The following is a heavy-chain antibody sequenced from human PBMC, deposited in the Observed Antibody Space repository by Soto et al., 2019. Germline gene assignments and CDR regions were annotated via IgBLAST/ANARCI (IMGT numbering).Heavy chain of an antibody. D-gene: IGHD5-18*01. CDR3: ARDLRGLWASYYYYYMDV. J-gene: IGHJ6*03. CDR1: GYTFTSYA. V-gene: IGHV1-3*01. Sequence: ASVKVSCKASGYTFTSYAMHWVRQAPGQRLEWMGWINAGNGNTKYSQKFQGRVTMTRDTSTSTVYMELSSLRSEDTAVYYCARDLRGLWASYYYYYMDVWGKGTTVTVSS. CDR2: INAGNGNT.